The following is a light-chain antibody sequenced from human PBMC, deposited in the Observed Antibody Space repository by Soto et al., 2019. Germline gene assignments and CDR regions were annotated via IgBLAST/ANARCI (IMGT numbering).Light chain of an antibody. CDR3: QSYDSSLSGYV. Sequence: QSVLTQPRSVSGSPGQSVTISCTGTSSDVGVYNYVSWYQQYPGKAPKIMIYDVSKRPSGVPDRFSGSKSGTSASLAITGLQAEDEADYYCQSYDSSLSGYVFGTGTKVTVL. CDR2: DVS. V-gene: IGLV2-11*01. J-gene: IGLJ1*01. CDR1: SSDVGVYNY.